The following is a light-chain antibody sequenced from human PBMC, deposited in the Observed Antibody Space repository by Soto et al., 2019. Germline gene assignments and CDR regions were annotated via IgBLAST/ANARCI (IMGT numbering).Light chain of an antibody. Sequence: DIQVTQSPSSVSASVGARVTITCRARQDMNNWLAWYQQKPGKAPKLLIYTTSNLQSGVPSRFSGRGSGTDFTLTISSLQPEDLAAYYCQQANSFPLTFGGGTKVEIK. CDR1: QDMNNW. CDR3: QQANSFPLT. J-gene: IGKJ4*01. CDR2: TTS. V-gene: IGKV1D-12*01.